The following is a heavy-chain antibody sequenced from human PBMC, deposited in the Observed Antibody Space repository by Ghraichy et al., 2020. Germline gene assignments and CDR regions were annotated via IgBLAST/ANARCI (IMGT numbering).Heavy chain of an antibody. CDR2: IYYSGST. Sequence: LNISCTVSGGSVSSGSYYWSWIRQPPGKGLEWIGYIYYSGSTNYNPSLKSRVTISVDTSKNQFSLKLSSVTAADTAVYYCARAISGWSYYFDYWGQGTLVTVSS. J-gene: IGHJ4*02. CDR3: ARAISGWSYYFDY. CDR1: GGSVSSGSYY. D-gene: IGHD6-19*01. V-gene: IGHV4-61*01.